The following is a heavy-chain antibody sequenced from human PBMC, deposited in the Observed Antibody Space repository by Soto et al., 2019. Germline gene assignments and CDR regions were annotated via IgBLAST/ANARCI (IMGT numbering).Heavy chain of an antibody. CDR3: AKGGLGYCSSTSCLDAFDI. CDR1: GFTFSSYA. D-gene: IGHD2-2*01. J-gene: IGHJ3*02. CDR2: ISGSGGST. V-gene: IGHV3-23*01. Sequence: EVQLLESGGGLVQPGGSLRLSCAASGFTFSSYAMSWVRQAPGKGLEWVSAISGSGGSTYYADSVKGRFTISRDNSENTLYLQMNSLRAEDTAVYYCAKGGLGYCSSTSCLDAFDIWGQGTMVTVSS.